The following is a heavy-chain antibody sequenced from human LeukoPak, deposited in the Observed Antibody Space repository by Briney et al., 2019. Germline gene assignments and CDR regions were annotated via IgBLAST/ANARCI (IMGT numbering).Heavy chain of an antibody. CDR3: AKDKGKNYFDY. J-gene: IGHJ4*02. D-gene: IGHD4-23*01. Sequence: PGRSLRLSCAASGFTVSSNYMSWVRQASGKGLEWVSVIYSGGSTYYADSVKGRFTISRDNSKNTVYLQMNSLRAEDTAVYYCAKDKGKNYFDYWGQGTLVTVSS. V-gene: IGHV3-66*01. CDR1: GFTVSSNY. CDR2: IYSGGST.